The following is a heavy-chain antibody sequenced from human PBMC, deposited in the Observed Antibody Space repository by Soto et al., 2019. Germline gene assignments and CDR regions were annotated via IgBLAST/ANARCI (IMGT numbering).Heavy chain of an antibody. CDR1: GYTFTSYG. CDR2: ISAYNGNT. Sequence: ASVKVSCKASGYTFTSYGISWVRQAPGQGLERMGWISAYNGNTNYAQKLQGRVTMTTDTSTSTAYMELRSLRSDDTAVYYCARDQSRITMIVVALDAFDIWGQGTMVTVSS. D-gene: IGHD3-22*01. CDR3: ARDQSRITMIVVALDAFDI. J-gene: IGHJ3*02. V-gene: IGHV1-18*01.